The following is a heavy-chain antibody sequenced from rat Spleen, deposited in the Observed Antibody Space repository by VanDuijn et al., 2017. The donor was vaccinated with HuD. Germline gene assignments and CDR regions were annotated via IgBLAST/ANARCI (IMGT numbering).Heavy chain of an antibody. V-gene: IGHV3-3*01. D-gene: IGHD1-10*01. CDR1: GYSITNNY. CDR2: INSAGST. J-gene: IGHJ2*01. Sequence: VQLQESGPGLVKPSQSLSLTCSVTGYSITNNYWGWIRKFPGNKLEWMGYINSAGSTNYNPSLKSRISITRDTSKNQFFLQVNSVTTEDTATYYCGRDNNYKAYWGQGVMVTVSS. CDR3: GRDNNYKAY.